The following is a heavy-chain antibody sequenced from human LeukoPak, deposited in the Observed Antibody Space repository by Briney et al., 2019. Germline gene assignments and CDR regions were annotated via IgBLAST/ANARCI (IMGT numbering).Heavy chain of an antibody. D-gene: IGHD2-21*02. CDR3: ARVTGDHYYYCYMDV. V-gene: IGHV1-69*01. CDR1: GGTFSSYA. CDR2: IIPIFGTA. J-gene: IGHJ6*03. Sequence: SVKVSCKASGGTFSSYAISWVRQAPGQGLEWMGGIIPIFGTANYAQKFQGRVTITADESTSTAYMELSSLRSEDTAVYYCARVTGDHYYYCYMDVWGKGTTVTVSS.